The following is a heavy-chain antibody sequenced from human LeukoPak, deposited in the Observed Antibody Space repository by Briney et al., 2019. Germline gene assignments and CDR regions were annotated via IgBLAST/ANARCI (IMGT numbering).Heavy chain of an antibody. CDR2: IYTSGST. V-gene: IGHV4-61*02. CDR3: ARAIWFGEGHDY. J-gene: IGHJ4*02. CDR1: GGSISGGSYY. D-gene: IGHD3-10*01. Sequence: SETLSLTCTVSGGSISGGSYYWNWIRQPAGRGLEWIGRIYTSGSTNYNPSLKSRVTISVSTSKNQFSLQLTSVTAADTAVYYCARAIWFGEGHDYWGQGTLVTVSS.